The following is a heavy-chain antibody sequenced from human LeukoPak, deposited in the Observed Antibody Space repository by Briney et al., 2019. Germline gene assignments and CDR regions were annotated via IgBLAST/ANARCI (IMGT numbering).Heavy chain of an antibody. D-gene: IGHD6-6*01. CDR3: ARDRRPIAARSANWFDP. Sequence: GASVKVSCKASGYTFTGYYMHWVRQAPGQGLEWMGWINPNSGGTNYAQKFQGRVTMTRDTSISTAYMELSRLRSDDTAVYYCARDRRPIAARSANWFDPWGQGTLVTVTS. CDR2: INPNSGGT. J-gene: IGHJ5*02. V-gene: IGHV1-2*02. CDR1: GYTFTGYY.